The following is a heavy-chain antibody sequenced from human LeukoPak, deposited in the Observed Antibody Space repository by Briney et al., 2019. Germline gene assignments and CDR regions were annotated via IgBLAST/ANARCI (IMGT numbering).Heavy chain of an antibody. Sequence: ASVKVSCKASGYTFTSYGISWVRQAPGQGLEWMGWISAYNGNTNYAQKLQGRVTMTTDTSTSTAYMEVRSLRSDDTAVYYCARVMWPWELLYYWGQGTLVTVSS. CDR2: ISAYNGNT. D-gene: IGHD1-26*01. CDR1: GYTFTSYG. J-gene: IGHJ4*02. CDR3: ARVMWPWELLYY. V-gene: IGHV1-18*01.